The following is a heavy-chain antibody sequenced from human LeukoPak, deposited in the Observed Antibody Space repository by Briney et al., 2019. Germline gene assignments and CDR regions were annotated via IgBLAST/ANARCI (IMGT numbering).Heavy chain of an antibody. D-gene: IGHD5-12*01. Sequence: ASVKVSCKASGYTFTAYYMHWVRQVPGQGLEWMGRINPNSGDTDYAQKFQGRVIMTMDTSISTAYKEVSRLRSGDTAVYYCARVDSGHDYGPSWGQGTTVTVSS. CDR2: INPNSGDT. V-gene: IGHV1-2*06. J-gene: IGHJ3*01. CDR3: ARVDSGHDYGPS. CDR1: GYTFTAYY.